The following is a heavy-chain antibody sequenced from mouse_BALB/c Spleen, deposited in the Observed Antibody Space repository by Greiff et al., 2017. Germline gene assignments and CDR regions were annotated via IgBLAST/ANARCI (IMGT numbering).Heavy chain of an antibody. Sequence: QVQLQQSGAELVRPGASVTLSCKASGYTFTDYEMHWVKQTPVHGLEWIGAIDPETGGTAYNQKFKGKATLTADKSSSTAYMELRSLTSEDSAVYYCTKYWITEGWFAYWGQGTLVTVSA. D-gene: IGHD2-4*01. V-gene: IGHV1-15*01. CDR2: IDPETGGT. CDR1: GYTFTDYE. J-gene: IGHJ3*01. CDR3: TKYWITEGWFAY.